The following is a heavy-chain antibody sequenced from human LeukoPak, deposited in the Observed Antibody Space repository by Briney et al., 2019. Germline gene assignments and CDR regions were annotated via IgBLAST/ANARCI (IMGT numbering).Heavy chain of an antibody. V-gene: IGHV3-30-3*01. CDR1: GFTFSSYA. Sequence: GRSLRLSCAASGFTFSSYAMHWVRQATGKGLEWVAVISYDGSNKYYADSVKGRFTISRDNSKNTLYLQMNSLRAEDTAAYYCARARGRWVTNFDYWGQGTLVTVSS. CDR3: ARARGRWVTNFDY. D-gene: IGHD4-17*01. J-gene: IGHJ4*02. CDR2: ISYDGSNK.